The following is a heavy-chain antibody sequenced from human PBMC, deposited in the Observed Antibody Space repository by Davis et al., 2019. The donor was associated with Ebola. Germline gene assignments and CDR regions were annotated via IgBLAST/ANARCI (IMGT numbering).Heavy chain of an antibody. D-gene: IGHD6-13*01. V-gene: IGHV1-46*03. CDR3: ASERVVTIAAAGTPYYYGMDV. CDR1: GYTFTNYY. Sequence: ASVKVSCKASGYTFTNYYMHWVRQAPGQGLEWMGIINPSGGSTSYAQKFQGRVTMTRDTSTSTVYMELSSLRSEDTAVYYCASERVVTIAAAGTPYYYGMDVWGQGTTVTVSS. CDR2: INPSGGST. J-gene: IGHJ6*02.